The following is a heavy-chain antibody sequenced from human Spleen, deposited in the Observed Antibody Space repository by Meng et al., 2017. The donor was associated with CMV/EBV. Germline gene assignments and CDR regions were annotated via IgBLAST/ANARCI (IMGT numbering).Heavy chain of an antibody. D-gene: IGHD3-16*01. Sequence: SCKASWSFCSDHFMHCVRQAPGQGLEWMGWIKPNAGYTNYAQNFQGRVTMTSDSSIATAYMELSRLTSDDTAVYYCTRDHDWGADYWGQGTLVTVSS. V-gene: IGHV1-2*02. CDR1: WSFCSDHF. J-gene: IGHJ4*02. CDR3: TRDHDWGADY. CDR2: IKPNAGYT.